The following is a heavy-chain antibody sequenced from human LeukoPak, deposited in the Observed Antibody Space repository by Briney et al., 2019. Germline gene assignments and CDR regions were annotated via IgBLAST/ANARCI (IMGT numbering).Heavy chain of an antibody. V-gene: IGHV3-30*18. CDR3: AKGRDSSGSLYFDY. CDR1: GFTFSSYG. CDR2: ISYDGSNK. Sequence: GGSLRPSCAASGFTFSSYGMHWVRQAPGKGLEWVAVISYDGSNKYYADSVKGRFTISRDNSKNTLYLQMNSLRAEDTAVYYCAKGRDSSGSLYFDYWGQGTLVTVFS. J-gene: IGHJ4*02. D-gene: IGHD6-19*01.